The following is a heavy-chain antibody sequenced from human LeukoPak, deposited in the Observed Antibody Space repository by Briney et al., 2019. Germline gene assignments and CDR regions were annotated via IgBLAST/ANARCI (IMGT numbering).Heavy chain of an antibody. D-gene: IGHD6-19*01. CDR3: ARGGGWFTNYYYYMDV. V-gene: IGHV4-59*01. J-gene: IGHJ6*03. Sequence: SETLSLTCTVSGGSISSYYWSWIRQPPGKGLEWIGYIYYSGSTNCNPSLKSRVTISVDTSKNQFSLKLSSVTAADTAVYYCARGGGWFTNYYYYMDVWGKGTTVTISS. CDR1: GGSISSYY. CDR2: IYYSGST.